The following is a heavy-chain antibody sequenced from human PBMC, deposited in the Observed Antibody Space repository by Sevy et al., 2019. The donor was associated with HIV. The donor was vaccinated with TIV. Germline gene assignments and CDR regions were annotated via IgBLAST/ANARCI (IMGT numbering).Heavy chain of an antibody. CDR1: AFTFSDSY. Sequence: GGSLRLSCAASAFTFSDSYMSWFRQAPGKGLEWVSYISSGGTIIYYADSVKGRFTISRDNAKNSLYLQMNSLRAEDTAVYYCARARYNYGSFYFDYWGQGTLVTVSS. J-gene: IGHJ4*02. V-gene: IGHV3-11*01. CDR3: ARARYNYGSFYFDY. D-gene: IGHD5-18*01. CDR2: ISSGGTII.